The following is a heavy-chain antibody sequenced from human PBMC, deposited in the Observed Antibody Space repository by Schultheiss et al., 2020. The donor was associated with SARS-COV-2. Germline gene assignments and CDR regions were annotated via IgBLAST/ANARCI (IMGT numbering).Heavy chain of an antibody. V-gene: IGHV4-34*01. CDR3: ASTLTIFGVVINV. D-gene: IGHD3-3*01. CDR2: INHSGST. J-gene: IGHJ6*02. Sequence: SETLSLTCAVYGGSFSGYYWSWIRQPPGKGLEWIGEINHSGSTNYNPSLKSRVTISVDTSKNQFSLKLSSVTAADTAVYYCASTLTIFGVVINVWGQGTTVTVSS. CDR1: GGSFSGYY.